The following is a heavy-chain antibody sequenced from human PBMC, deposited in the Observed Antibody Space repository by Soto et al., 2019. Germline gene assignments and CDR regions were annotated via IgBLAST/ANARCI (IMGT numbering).Heavy chain of an antibody. CDR2: IIPIFGTA. CDR3: ARVLSAMADFDY. J-gene: IGHJ4*02. Sequence: SVKVSCKASGGTFSSYAISWVRQAPGQGLEWMGGIIPIFGTANYAQKFQGRVTITADESTSTAYMELSSLRSEDTAVYYCARVLSAMADFDYWGQGTLVTVSS. D-gene: IGHD5-18*01. CDR1: GGTFSSYA. V-gene: IGHV1-69*13.